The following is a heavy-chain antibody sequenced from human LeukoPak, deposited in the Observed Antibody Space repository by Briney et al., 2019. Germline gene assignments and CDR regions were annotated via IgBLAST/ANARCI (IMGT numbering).Heavy chain of an antibody. V-gene: IGHV3-30*02. J-gene: IGHJ4*02. CDR3: APRVVVIAAPFDY. CDR2: IRYDGSNK. D-gene: IGHD2-21*01. Sequence: PGGSLRLSCGASGFTFSSYGMHWVCQAPGKGLEWVAFIRYDGSNKSYSDSVRGRFTISRDNSKNTLYLQMNSLRVEDTAVYYCAPRVVVIAAPFDYWGQGTLVTVSS. CDR1: GFTFSSYG.